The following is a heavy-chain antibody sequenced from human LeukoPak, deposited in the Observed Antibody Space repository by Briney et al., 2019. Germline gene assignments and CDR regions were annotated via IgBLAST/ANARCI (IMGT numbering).Heavy chain of an antibody. D-gene: IGHD3-16*02. Sequence: PGGTLRLSCAASGFTFSSYGMSWVRQAPGKGLEWVSAISGSGGSTYYADSVKGRFTISRDNSKNTLYLQMNSLRAEDTAVYYCAKDRSTMITFGGVIGLFDYWGQGTLVTVSS. CDR2: ISGSGGST. CDR3: AKDRSTMITFGGVIGLFDY. J-gene: IGHJ4*02. CDR1: GFTFSSYG. V-gene: IGHV3-23*01.